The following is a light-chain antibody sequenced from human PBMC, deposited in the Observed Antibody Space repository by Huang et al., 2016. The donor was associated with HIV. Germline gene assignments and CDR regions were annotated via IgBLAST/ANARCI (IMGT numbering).Light chain of an antibody. CDR1: QSVSSTF. J-gene: IGKJ2*01. CDR2: GAS. CDR3: QQYDSSPMYT. V-gene: IGKV3-20*01. Sequence: EIVLTQSPGTLSLSPGERATLSCRASQSVSSTFLAWYQQKHGQAPRSLIYGASNRATGVPDRFSGSGSATDFTITISRLEPEDYAVYHCQQYDSSPMYTFGQGTKLEIK.